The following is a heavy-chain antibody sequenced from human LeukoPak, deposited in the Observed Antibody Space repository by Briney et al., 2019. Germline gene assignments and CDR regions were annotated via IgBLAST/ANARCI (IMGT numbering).Heavy chain of an antibody. CDR2: IYYSGST. Sequence: SETLSLTCTVSGGSISSYYWSWIRQPPGKGLEWIGYIYYSGSTNYNPSLKSRVTISVDTSKNQFSLKLSSVTAADTAVYYCVREGQYYYDSSARGAAFDIWGQGTMVTVSS. CDR1: GGSISSYY. V-gene: IGHV4-59*01. CDR3: VREGQYYYDSSARGAAFDI. D-gene: IGHD3-22*01. J-gene: IGHJ3*02.